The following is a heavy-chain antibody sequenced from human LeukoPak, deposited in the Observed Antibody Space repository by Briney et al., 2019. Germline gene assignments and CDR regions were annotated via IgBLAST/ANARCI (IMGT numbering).Heavy chain of an antibody. D-gene: IGHD6-19*01. CDR2: ISGSGGST. CDR3: AKVRGSSGWLYDY. J-gene: IGHJ4*02. CDR1: GFTFSSYA. Sequence: GGCLRLSCAASGFTFSSYAMSWVRQAPGKGLEWGSAISGSGGSTYYADSVKGRFTISRDNSKNTLYLQMNSLRAEDTAVYYCAKVRGSSGWLYDYWGQGTLVTVSS. V-gene: IGHV3-23*01.